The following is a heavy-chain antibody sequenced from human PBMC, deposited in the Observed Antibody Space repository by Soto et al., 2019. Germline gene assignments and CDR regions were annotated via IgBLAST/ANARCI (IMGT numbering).Heavy chain of an antibody. Sequence: TLSLTCTVSGGSITDYYWSWIRQPPGKALEWIGYGYHSVSIHYNPSLKTRVTISVDTSENQFSLRLSSVTAADTAVYYCARAFAGFGAYWYFDLWGRGTLVTVSS. D-gene: IGHD3-16*01. CDR1: GGSITDYY. J-gene: IGHJ2*01. CDR2: GYHSVSI. CDR3: ARAFAGFGAYWYFDL. V-gene: IGHV4-59*01.